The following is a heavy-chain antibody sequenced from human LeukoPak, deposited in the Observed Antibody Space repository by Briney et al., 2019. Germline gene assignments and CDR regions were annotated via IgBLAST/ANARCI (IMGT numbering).Heavy chain of an antibody. D-gene: IGHD6-13*01. CDR3: ARGYGGSWLHS. J-gene: IGHJ5*02. Sequence: GGSLRLSSAASGFSFSSQNMNWVRQAPGKGLEWISYIDGSGGTTHYADSVGGRFTISRDNAKNSLYLQMNSLRVDDSALYYCARGYGGSWLHSWGPGTLVTVSS. CDR2: IDGSGGTT. V-gene: IGHV3-48*04. CDR1: GFSFSSQN.